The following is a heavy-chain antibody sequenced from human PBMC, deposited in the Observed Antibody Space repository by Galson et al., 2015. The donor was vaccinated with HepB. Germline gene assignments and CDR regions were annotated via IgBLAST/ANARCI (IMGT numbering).Heavy chain of an antibody. V-gene: IGHV4-34*01. CDR2: INHGGST. Sequence: ETLSLTCAVYGGSFSGYYWNWIRQPPGKGLEWIGEINHGGSTNYKPSLKSRVTISVDTSKNQFSLKLKSVTAADTAVYYCTKWGGSSSFMDEWGQGTLVTVSS. CDR1: GGSFSGYY. D-gene: IGHD6-13*01. J-gene: IGHJ4*02. CDR3: TKWGGSSSFMDE.